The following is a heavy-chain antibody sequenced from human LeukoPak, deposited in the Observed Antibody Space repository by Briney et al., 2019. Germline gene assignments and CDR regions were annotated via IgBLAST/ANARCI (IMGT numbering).Heavy chain of an antibody. D-gene: IGHD5-18*01. CDR1: RFTFSSYG. CDR2: IRYDGSNK. V-gene: IGHV3-30*02. CDR3: AKGHTAMVSNYYYMDV. J-gene: IGHJ6*03. Sequence: PGGSLRLSCAASRFTFSSYGMHWVRQAPGKGLEWVAFIRYDGSNKYYADSVKGRFTISRDNSKNTLYLQMNSLRAEDTAVYYCAKGHTAMVSNYYYMDVWGKGTTVTVSS.